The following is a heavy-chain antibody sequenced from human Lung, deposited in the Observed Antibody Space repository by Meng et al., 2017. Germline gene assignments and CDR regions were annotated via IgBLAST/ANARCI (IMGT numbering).Heavy chain of an antibody. Sequence: QRPLQELGAGLLKPSETLSLPCVVSGGSFSYYYWSWIRQPPGKGLEWIGEINHSGSTNYNPSLESRATISVDTSQNNLSLKLSSVTAADSAVYYCARGPTTMAHDFDYWGQGTLVTVPQ. J-gene: IGHJ4*02. CDR2: INHSGST. D-gene: IGHD4-11*01. V-gene: IGHV4-34*01. CDR1: GGSFSYYY. CDR3: ARGPTTMAHDFDY.